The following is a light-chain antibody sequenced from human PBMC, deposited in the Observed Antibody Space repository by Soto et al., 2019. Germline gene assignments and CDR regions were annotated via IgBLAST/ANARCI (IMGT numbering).Light chain of an antibody. V-gene: IGKV3-20*01. CDR2: GGS. Sequence: EIVLAQSPGTLSFSPGERATLSCRASQSVNSSYLAWYQQKPGQAPRLLIYGGSSRATGIPDRFSGSGSGTDFTLTISRLEPEDFAVFYCQQYDTSPWTFGQGTKVEIK. J-gene: IGKJ1*01. CDR3: QQYDTSPWT. CDR1: QSVNSSY.